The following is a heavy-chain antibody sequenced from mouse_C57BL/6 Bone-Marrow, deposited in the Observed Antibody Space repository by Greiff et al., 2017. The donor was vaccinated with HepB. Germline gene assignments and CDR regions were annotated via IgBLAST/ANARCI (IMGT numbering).Heavy chain of an antibody. J-gene: IGHJ1*03. D-gene: IGHD1-1*02. CDR3: TYYAYWYFDV. CDR1: GYTFTDYE. V-gene: IGHV1-15*01. CDR2: IDPETGGT. Sequence: QVQLQQSGAELVRPGASVTLSCKASGYTFTDYEMHWVKQTPVHDLEWIGAIDPETGGTAYNQKFKGKAILTADKSSSTAYMELRSLTSEDSAVYYCTYYAYWYFDVWGTGTTVTVSS.